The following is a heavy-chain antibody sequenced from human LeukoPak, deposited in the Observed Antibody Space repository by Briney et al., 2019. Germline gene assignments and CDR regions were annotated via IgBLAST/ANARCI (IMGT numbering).Heavy chain of an antibody. CDR3: AMLLAYCGGDCLGSDY. D-gene: IGHD2-21*02. J-gene: IGHJ4*02. CDR1: GGSISSSSYY. Sequence: KTSETLSLTCTVSGGSISSSSYYWGWIRQPPGKGLEWIGSIYYSGSTYYNPSLKSRVTISVDTSKNQFSLKLSSVTAADTAVYYCAMLLAYCGGDCLGSDYWGQGTLVTVSS. CDR2: IYYSGST. V-gene: IGHV4-39*01.